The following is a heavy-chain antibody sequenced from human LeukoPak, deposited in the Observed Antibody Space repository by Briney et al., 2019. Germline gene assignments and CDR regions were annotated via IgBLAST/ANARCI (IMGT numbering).Heavy chain of an antibody. CDR3: ARVDGSVAVNYYYMDV. V-gene: IGHV4-4*02. CDR1: GGSISSSNW. CDR2: IYHSGST. Sequence: SETLSLTCAVSGGSISSSNWWSWVRQPPGKGLEWIGEIYHSGSTNYNPSLKSRVTISVDKSKNQFSLKLSSVTAADTAVYYCARVDGSVAVNYYYMDVWGKGTTVTVSS. J-gene: IGHJ6*03. D-gene: IGHD6-19*01.